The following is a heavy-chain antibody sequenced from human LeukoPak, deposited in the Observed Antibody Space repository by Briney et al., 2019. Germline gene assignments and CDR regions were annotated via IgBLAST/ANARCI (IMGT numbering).Heavy chain of an antibody. D-gene: IGHD3-10*01. CDR2: INHSGST. CDR3: ATWGTYYYGSGSYVGHAFDI. CDR1: GGSFSGYY. J-gene: IGHJ3*02. Sequence: SETLSLTCAVYGGSFSGYYWSWIRQPPGKGLEWIGEINHSGSTNYNPSLKSRVTVSVDTSKNQFSLKLSSVAAADTAVYYCATWGTYYYGSGSYVGHAFDIWGQGTMVTVSS. V-gene: IGHV4-34*01.